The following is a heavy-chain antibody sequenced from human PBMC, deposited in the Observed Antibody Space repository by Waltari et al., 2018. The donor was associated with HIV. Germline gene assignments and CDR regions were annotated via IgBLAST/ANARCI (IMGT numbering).Heavy chain of an antibody. D-gene: IGHD2-15*01. CDR1: GGSFSGYY. CDR3: ARVPVVVVAALGAFDI. CDR2: INHSGST. J-gene: IGHJ3*02. Sequence: QVQLQQWGAGLLKPSETLSLTCAVYGGSFSGYYWSWIRQPPGKGLEWIGEINHSGSTNYNPSLKSRVTISVDTSKNQFSLKLSSVTAADTAVYYCARVPVVVVAALGAFDIWGQGTMVTVSS. V-gene: IGHV4-34*01.